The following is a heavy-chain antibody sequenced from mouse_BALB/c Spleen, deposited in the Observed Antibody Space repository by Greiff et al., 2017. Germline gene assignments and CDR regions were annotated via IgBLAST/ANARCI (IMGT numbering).Heavy chain of an antibody. V-gene: IGHV7-3*02. CDR2: IRNKANGYTT. CDR3: ARDPYYGSYYAMDY. Sequence: EVMLVESGGGLVQPGGSLRLSCATSGFTFTDYYMSWVRQPPGKALEWLGFIRNKANGYTTEYSASVKGRFTISRDNSQSILYLQMNTLRAEDSATYCCARDPYYGSYYAMDYWGQGTSVTVSS. J-gene: IGHJ4*01. CDR1: GFTFTDYY. D-gene: IGHD1-1*01.